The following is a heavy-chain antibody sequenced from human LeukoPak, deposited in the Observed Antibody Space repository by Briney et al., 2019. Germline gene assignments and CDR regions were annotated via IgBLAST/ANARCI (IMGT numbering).Heavy chain of an antibody. Sequence: GESLKISCKGSRYSFTSYWIGWVRQMPGKGLEWMGIIYPGDSDTRYSPSFQGQVTISADKSISTAYLQWSSLKASDTAMYYCARHGAARRGGYYYMDVWGKGTTVTVSS. D-gene: IGHD6-6*01. V-gene: IGHV5-51*01. CDR1: RYSFTSYW. CDR3: ARHGAARRGGYYYMDV. J-gene: IGHJ6*03. CDR2: IYPGDSDT.